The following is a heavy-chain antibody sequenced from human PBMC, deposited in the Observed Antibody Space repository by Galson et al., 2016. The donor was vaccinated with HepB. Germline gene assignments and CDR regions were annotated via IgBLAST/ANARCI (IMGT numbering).Heavy chain of an antibody. CDR3: ARVESMTTVTNPSRNYFDS. V-gene: IGHV1-18*04. CDR1: GYTFTSYT. J-gene: IGHJ4*02. CDR2: ISPYKGNT. Sequence: SVKVSCKASGYTFTSYTITWVRQAPGQGLEWMGWISPYKGNTNYAQKVQGRVTMTTDTSTSTAYMELRSLRSDDTAVYYCARVESMTTVTNPSRNYFDSWGQGTLVTVSS. D-gene: IGHD4-17*01.